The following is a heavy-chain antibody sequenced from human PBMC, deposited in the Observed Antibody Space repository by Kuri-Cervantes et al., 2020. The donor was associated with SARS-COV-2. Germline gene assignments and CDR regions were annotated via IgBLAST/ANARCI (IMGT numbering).Heavy chain of an antibody. CDR3: AKDIREQLVGGVGWFDP. D-gene: IGHD6-6*01. Sequence: SLKISCAASGFTFDDYAMHWVRQAPGKGLEWVSGISWNSGSIGYADSMKGRFTISRDNAKNSLYLQMNSLRAEDTALYYCAKDIREQLVGGVGWFDPWGQGTLVTVSS. V-gene: IGHV3-9*01. CDR2: ISWNSGSI. CDR1: GFTFDDYA. J-gene: IGHJ5*02.